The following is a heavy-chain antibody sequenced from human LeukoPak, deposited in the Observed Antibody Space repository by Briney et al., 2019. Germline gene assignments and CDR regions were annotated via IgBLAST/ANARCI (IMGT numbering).Heavy chain of an antibody. V-gene: IGHV1-24*01. Sequence: ASVKVSCKVSGYTLTELSMHWVRQAPGKGLEWMGGFDPEDGETIYAQKSQGRVTMTEDTSTDTAYMELSSLRSEDTAVYYCATDPLWFGGRGFDPWGQGTLVTVSS. J-gene: IGHJ5*02. CDR3: ATDPLWFGGRGFDP. CDR2: FDPEDGET. CDR1: GYTLTELS. D-gene: IGHD3-10*01.